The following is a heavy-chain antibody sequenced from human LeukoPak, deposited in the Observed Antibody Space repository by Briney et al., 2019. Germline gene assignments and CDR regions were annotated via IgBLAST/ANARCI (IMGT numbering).Heavy chain of an antibody. Sequence: GASVKVSCKASGYTFTSYDINWVRQATGQGLEWMGWMNPNSGNTGYAQKFQGRVTMTRNTSISTAYMELSSLRSEDTAVYYCARALSGWYNYYFDYWGQGTLVTVSS. J-gene: IGHJ4*02. D-gene: IGHD6-19*01. CDR3: ARALSGWYNYYFDY. CDR1: GYTFTSYD. CDR2: MNPNSGNT. V-gene: IGHV1-8*01.